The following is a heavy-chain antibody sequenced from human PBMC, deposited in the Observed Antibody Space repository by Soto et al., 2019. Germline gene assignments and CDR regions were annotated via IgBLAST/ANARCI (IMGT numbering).Heavy chain of an antibody. CDR3: ARRFYYSYGGAAFDY. D-gene: IGHD5-18*01. V-gene: IGHV4-39*01. CDR1: GGSISSSSYY. J-gene: IGHJ4*02. Sequence: QLQLQESGPGLVKPSETLSLTCTVSGGSISSSSYYWGWIRQPPGKGLEWIGSIYYSGSTYYNPSLKSRVTISVDTSKNQFSLKLSSVTAADTAVYYCARRFYYSYGGAAFDYWGQGTLVTVSS. CDR2: IYYSGST.